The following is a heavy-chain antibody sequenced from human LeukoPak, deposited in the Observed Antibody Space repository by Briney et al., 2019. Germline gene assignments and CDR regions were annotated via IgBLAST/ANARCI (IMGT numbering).Heavy chain of an antibody. V-gene: IGHV6-1*01. D-gene: IGHD6-13*01. J-gene: IGHJ3*02. CDR3: ARDRGIPAAHGAFDI. Sequence: QTLSLTCAISGDSVSSSSAAWNWIRQSPSRGLEWLGRTYYRTRRYNDYAVSMKSRIIINPDTSKNQFSLQLNSVTPEDTAVYYCARDRGIPAAHGAFDIWGQGTMVTVSS. CDR2: TYYRTRRYN. CDR1: GDSVSSSSAA.